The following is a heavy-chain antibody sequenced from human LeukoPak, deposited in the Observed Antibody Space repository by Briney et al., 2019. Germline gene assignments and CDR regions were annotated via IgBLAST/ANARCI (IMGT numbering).Heavy chain of an antibody. CDR1: GYTFTSYG. Sequence: GASVKVSFKASGYTFTSYGISWVRQAPGQGLEWMGWISAYNGNTNYAQKLQGRVTMTTDTSTSTAYMELRSLRSDDTAVYYCARDRSSTRIYYDFWSGYYSWEKYYFDYWGQGTLVTVSS. CDR3: ARDRSSTRIYYDFWSGYYSWEKYYFDY. D-gene: IGHD3-3*01. CDR2: ISAYNGNT. V-gene: IGHV1-18*01. J-gene: IGHJ4*02.